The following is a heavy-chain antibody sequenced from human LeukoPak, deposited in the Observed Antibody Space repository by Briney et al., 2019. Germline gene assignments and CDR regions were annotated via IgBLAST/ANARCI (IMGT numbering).Heavy chain of an antibody. J-gene: IGHJ4*02. CDR3: ARTCIAAAGPIDY. CDR1: GGTFSSYT. D-gene: IGHD6-13*01. Sequence: GASVKVSCKASGGTFSSYTISWVRQAPGQGLEWMGRIIPIPGIANYAQKFQGRVTITADKSTSTAYMELSSLRSEDTAVYYCARTCIAAAGPIDYWGQGTLVTVSS. CDR2: IIPIPGIA. V-gene: IGHV1-69*02.